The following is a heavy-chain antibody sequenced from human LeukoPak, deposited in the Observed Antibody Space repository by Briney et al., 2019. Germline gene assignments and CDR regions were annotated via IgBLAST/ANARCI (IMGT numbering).Heavy chain of an antibody. CDR3: ARLIEMATAYDY. J-gene: IGHJ4*02. D-gene: IGHD5-24*01. CDR1: GGTFSSYA. CDR2: MIPIFGTA. Sequence: ASVKVSCKASGGTFSSYAISWVRQAPGQGLEWMGGMIPIFGTANYAQKFQGRVTITADESTSTAYMELSSLRSEDTAVYYCARLIEMATAYDYWGQGTLVTVSS. V-gene: IGHV1-69*13.